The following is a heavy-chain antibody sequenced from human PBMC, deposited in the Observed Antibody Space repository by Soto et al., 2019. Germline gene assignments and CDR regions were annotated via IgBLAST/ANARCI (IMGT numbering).Heavy chain of an antibody. Sequence: EVQLVESGGGLVQPGRSLRLSCAASGFTLRNYAMHWVRQAPRKGLEWVSGISWSGGTIGYADSVKGRFTISRDNAKNSLYLEMNSLRAEDTALYYCAKDKLNSNYEYYFDHWGQGTLVTVSS. CDR1: GFTLRNYA. D-gene: IGHD4-4*01. J-gene: IGHJ4*02. CDR2: ISWSGGTI. CDR3: AKDKLNSNYEYYFDH. V-gene: IGHV3-9*01.